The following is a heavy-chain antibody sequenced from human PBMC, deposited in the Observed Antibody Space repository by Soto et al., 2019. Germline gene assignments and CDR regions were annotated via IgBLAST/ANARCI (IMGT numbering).Heavy chain of an antibody. CDR2: IHHSGTT. V-gene: IGHV4-59*08. CDR3: ARGGTYPQRVFDS. CDR1: GGSISNYY. D-gene: IGHD3-16*02. J-gene: IGHJ4*02. Sequence: QVQLQESGPRLVKPSETLSLTCAVSGGSISNYYWSWIRQPPGKGLEWIAYIHHSGTTSYNPSLTXHXXISADTSTDHFALSLSSGTAADTAVDSCARGGTYPQRVFDSWGQGTLVTVSS.